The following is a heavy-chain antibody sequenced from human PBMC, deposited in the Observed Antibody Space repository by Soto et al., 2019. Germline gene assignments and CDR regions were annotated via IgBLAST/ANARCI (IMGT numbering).Heavy chain of an antibody. CDR2: IITVFGLV. Sequence: QVHLLLQSGAEVKKPGSSVKVSCKASGGTPSNSAISWVRQAPGQGLEWMGGIITVFGLVKYAQNFQGRVTITADESTNTAYMELSSLRPEDTAVYYCAGGRIVLVGSRAYYGMDVWGQGTKVTVSS. J-gene: IGHJ6*02. D-gene: IGHD3-22*01. V-gene: IGHV1-69*01. CDR1: GGTPSNSA. CDR3: AGGRIVLVGSRAYYGMDV.